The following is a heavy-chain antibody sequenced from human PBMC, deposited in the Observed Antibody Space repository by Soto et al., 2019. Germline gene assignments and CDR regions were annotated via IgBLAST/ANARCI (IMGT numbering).Heavy chain of an antibody. CDR1: GFTFSNAW. Sequence: EVQLVESGGGLVKPGGSLRLSCAASGFTFSNAWMSWVRQAPGKGLEWVGRIKSKTDGGTTDYAAPVKGRFTISRDDSKNTLYLQMNSLKTKDTAVYYCTTGANIVVVPAARGVGYFDYWGQGTLVTVSS. J-gene: IGHJ4*02. D-gene: IGHD2-2*01. V-gene: IGHV3-15*01. CDR2: IKSKTDGGTT. CDR3: TTGANIVVVPAARGVGYFDY.